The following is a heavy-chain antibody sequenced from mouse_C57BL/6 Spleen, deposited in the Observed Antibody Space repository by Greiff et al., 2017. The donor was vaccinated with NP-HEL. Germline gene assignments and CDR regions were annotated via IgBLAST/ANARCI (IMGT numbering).Heavy chain of an antibody. CDR3: ARRIYYGRFYAMDY. CDR1: GYSFTGYY. D-gene: IGHD2-1*01. J-gene: IGHJ4*01. V-gene: IGHV1-42*01. CDR2: INPSTGGT. Sequence: VQLQQSGPELVKPGASVKISCKASGYSFTGYYMNWVKQSPEKSLEWIGEINPSTGGTTYNQKFKAKATLTVDKSSSTAYMQLKSLTSEDSAVYYCARRIYYGRFYAMDYWGQGTSVTVSS.